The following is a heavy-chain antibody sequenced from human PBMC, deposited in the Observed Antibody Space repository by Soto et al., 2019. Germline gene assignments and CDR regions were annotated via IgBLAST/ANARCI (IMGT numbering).Heavy chain of an antibody. Sequence: GGSLRLSCAASGFTFSSYAMHWVRQAPGKGLEWVAVISYDGSNKYYADSVKGRFTISRDNSKNTLYLQMNSLRAEDTAVYYCERDPACSGGSCYFDYWGQGTLVTVSS. CDR1: GFTFSSYA. D-gene: IGHD2-15*01. J-gene: IGHJ4*02. CDR2: ISYDGSNK. V-gene: IGHV3-30-3*01. CDR3: ERDPACSGGSCYFDY.